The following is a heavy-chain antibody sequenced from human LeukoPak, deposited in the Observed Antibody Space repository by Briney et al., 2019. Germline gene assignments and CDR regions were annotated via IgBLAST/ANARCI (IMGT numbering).Heavy chain of an antibody. V-gene: IGHV3-23*01. CDR2: ICGSGGST. J-gene: IGHJ4*02. CDR3: AKARGVVTATKISTIDY. Sequence: QTGGSLRLSCAAPGFSFRGYAVSWVAKAPGKGRWRVSAICGSGGSTYYADSVKGRFTISRDNSKNTLYLQMNSLRAEDTAVYYCAKARGVVTATKISTIDYWGQGTLVTVSS. D-gene: IGHD2-21*02. CDR1: GFSFRGYA.